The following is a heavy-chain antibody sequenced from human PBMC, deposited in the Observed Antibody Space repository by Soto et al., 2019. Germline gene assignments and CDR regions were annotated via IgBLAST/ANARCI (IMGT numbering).Heavy chain of an antibody. V-gene: IGHV1-3*01. CDR3: ARTDCSSTSCYNYYYYGMDV. J-gene: IGHJ6*02. CDR1: GYSFTKYG. D-gene: IGHD2-2*01. Sequence: GASVKVSCKTSGYSFTKYGLHWVRQAPGQRLEWMGWINPGNGDTKYSQKFQGRVTITRDTSATTAYMELSSLRSEDSAVFYCARTDCSSTSCYNYYYYGMDVWGQGTLVTVSS. CDR2: INPGNGDT.